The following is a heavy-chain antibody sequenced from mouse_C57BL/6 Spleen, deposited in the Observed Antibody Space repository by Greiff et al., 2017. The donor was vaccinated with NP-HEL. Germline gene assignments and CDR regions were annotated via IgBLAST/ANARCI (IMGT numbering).Heavy chain of an antibody. V-gene: IGHV1-82*01. J-gene: IGHJ2*01. Sequence: QVQLKQSGPELVKPGASVKISCTASGYAFSSSWMNWVRQRPGKGLEWFGRIYPGDGDTNYNGKFTGKATLTADKSSSTAYMQLSSLTSEDSAVYFCARLYITKYFDYWGQGTTLTVSS. CDR2: IYPGDGDT. D-gene: IGHD1-3*01. CDR3: ARLYITKYFDY. CDR1: GYAFSSSW.